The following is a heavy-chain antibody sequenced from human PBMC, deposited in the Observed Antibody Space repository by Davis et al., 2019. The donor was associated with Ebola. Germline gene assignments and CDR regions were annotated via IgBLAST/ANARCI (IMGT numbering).Heavy chain of an antibody. J-gene: IGHJ4*02. D-gene: IGHD1-20*01. CDR1: GFSVSSKH. CDR3: VKELVTGSSYYIDS. Sequence: PGGSLRLSCAASGFSVSSKHMSWVRQAPGKGLEWVSVIFGGGSTYYADSVKGRFTISRDNSKNTLFLQMNSLRPEDTAVYYCVKELVTGSSYYIDSWGQGTLVTVSS. V-gene: IGHV3-53*01. CDR2: IFGGGST.